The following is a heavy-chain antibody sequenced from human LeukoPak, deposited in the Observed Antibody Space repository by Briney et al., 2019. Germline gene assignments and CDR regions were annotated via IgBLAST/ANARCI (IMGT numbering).Heavy chain of an antibody. V-gene: IGHV3-9*01. J-gene: IGHJ4*02. CDR1: GFTFDDYA. D-gene: IGHD4-17*01. CDR2: ISWNSGSI. Sequence: GRSLRLSCAASGFTFDDYAMHWVRQAPGKGLEWVSGISWNSGSIGYADSVKGRFTISRDNAKNTVYLEMNSLRAEDTAVYYCARGLYGPDYWGQGTLVTVSS. CDR3: ARGLYGPDY.